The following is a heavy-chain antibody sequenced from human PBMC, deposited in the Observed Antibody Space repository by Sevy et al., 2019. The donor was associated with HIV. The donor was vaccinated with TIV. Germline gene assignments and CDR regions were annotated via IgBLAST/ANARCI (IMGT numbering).Heavy chain of an antibody. CDR3: ARGYYDSSGYLDAFDI. V-gene: IGHV3-11*01. J-gene: IGHJ3*02. CDR2: ISSSGSTI. CDR1: GFTFSDYY. D-gene: IGHD3-22*01. Sequence: GGSLRLSCAASGFTFSDYYMSWIRQAPGKGLEWVSYISSSGSTIYYADSVKGRFAISRDNAKKSLSLQMNSLRAEDTAVYYCARGYYDSSGYLDAFDIWGQGTMVTVSS.